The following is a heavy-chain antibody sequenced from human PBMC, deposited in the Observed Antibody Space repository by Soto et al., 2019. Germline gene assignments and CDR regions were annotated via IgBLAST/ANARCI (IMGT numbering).Heavy chain of an antibody. D-gene: IGHD6-19*01. V-gene: IGHV4-39*01. CDR2: IYYSGST. Sequence: QLQLQESGPGLVKPSETLSLTCTVSGGSISSSSYYWGWIRQPPGKGLEWIGSIYYSGSTYYNPSLKSRVTISVDTSKTQFSLKLSSVTAADTAVYYCARLPDSSGWYDYWGQGTLVTVSS. CDR3: ARLPDSSGWYDY. J-gene: IGHJ4*02. CDR1: GGSISSSSYY.